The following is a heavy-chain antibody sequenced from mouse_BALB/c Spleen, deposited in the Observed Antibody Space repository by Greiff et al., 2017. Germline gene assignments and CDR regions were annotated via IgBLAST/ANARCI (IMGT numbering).Heavy chain of an antibody. V-gene: IGHV3-6*02. J-gene: IGHJ4*01. CDR1: GYSFPSGYY. CDR3: AREDWDGDYAMDY. D-gene: IGHD4-1*01. CDR2: ISYDGSN. Sequence: EVKLLESGPGLVKPSQSLSLTCSVTGYSFPSGYYWYWIRQFPGNKLEWVGYISYDGSNNYNPSFKNRISITRDTSKNQFFLKLKSVTTEDTATYYCAREDWDGDYAMDYWGQGTTVTVSS.